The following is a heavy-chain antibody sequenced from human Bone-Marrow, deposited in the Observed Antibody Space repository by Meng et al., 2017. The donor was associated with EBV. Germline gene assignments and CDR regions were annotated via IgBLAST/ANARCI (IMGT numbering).Heavy chain of an antibody. D-gene: IGHD4-17*01. CDR2: IIPIFVTA. J-gene: IGHJ4*02. CDR3: AREVRDYGDYGGDY. Sequence: VEVVQSGVEAKMPGSSAKVSCSATGSTFSSSAIRRVRQAPRQGLGWMGGIIPIFVTANYAQKLQGRVTITADKSTSTAYMELSSLRSEDTAVYYCAREVRDYGDYGGDYWGQGTLVTVSS. V-gene: IGHV1-69*06. CDR1: GSTFSSSA.